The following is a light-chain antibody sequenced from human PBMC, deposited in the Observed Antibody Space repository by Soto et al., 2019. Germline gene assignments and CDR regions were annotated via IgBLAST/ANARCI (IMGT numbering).Light chain of an antibody. CDR1: QSVSSN. V-gene: IGKV3-15*01. Sequence: DIMLTQSPGTLSLSPGERATLSCRASQSVSSNLAWYQQKPGQAPRLLIYGASTRATGFPARFSGSRSGTEFTLTISSLQSEDFAIYYCQHYDNWPITFGQGTRLEIK. J-gene: IGKJ5*01. CDR3: QHYDNWPIT. CDR2: GAS.